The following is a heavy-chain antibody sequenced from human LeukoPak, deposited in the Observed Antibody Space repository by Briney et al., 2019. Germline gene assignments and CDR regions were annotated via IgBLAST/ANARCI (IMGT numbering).Heavy chain of an antibody. D-gene: IGHD1-20*01. V-gene: IGHV1-18*01. CDR2: ISAYNGNT. CDR1: GYTFTSYG. Sequence: ASVKVSCKASGYTFTSYGISWVRQAPGQGLEWMGWISAYNGNTNYAQNFQGRVTMTRDTSISTAYMELSRLRSDDTAVYYCARGYDWESDYWGQGTLVTVSS. J-gene: IGHJ4*02. CDR3: ARGYDWESDY.